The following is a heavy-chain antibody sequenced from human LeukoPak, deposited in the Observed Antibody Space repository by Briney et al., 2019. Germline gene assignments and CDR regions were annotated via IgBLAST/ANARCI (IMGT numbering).Heavy chain of an antibody. J-gene: IGHJ4*02. V-gene: IGHV4-34*01. CDR3: ARDRETLDY. D-gene: IGHD3-10*01. CDR2: INHSGST. CDR1: GGSFSGYY. Sequence: PSETLSLTCAVYGGSFSGYYWSWIRQPPGKGLEWIGEINHSGSTNYNPSLKSRVTISVDTSKNQFSLKLSSVTAADTAVYYCARDRETLDYWGQGTLVTVSS.